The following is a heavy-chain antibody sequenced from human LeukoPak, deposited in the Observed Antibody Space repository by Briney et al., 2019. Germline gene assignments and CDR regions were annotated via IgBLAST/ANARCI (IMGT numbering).Heavy chain of an antibody. V-gene: IGHV1-18*01. J-gene: IGHJ4*02. Sequence: ASVKVSCKASGYTFTSYGISWVRQAPGQGLEWMGWISAYNGNTNYAQKLQGRVTMTTDTSTSTAYTELRSLRSDDTAVYYCARDTMIVVGDHFDYWGQGTLVTVSS. CDR3: ARDTMIVVGDHFDY. CDR2: ISAYNGNT. D-gene: IGHD3-22*01. CDR1: GYTFTSYG.